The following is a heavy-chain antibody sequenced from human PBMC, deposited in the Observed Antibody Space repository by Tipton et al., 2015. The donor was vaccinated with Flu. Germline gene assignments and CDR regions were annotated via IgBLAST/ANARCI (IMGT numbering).Heavy chain of an antibody. CDR1: GGSISNDY. CDR3: ARLTIFGVVIIGNYYYYMDV. Sequence: TLSLTCTVSGGSISNDYWSWIRQPPGKGLEWIGYIYHTGNFNYNPSLKSRVTISVDTSKNQFSLKLRSVTAADTAVYYCARLTIFGVVIIGNYYYYMDVWGKGTTVTVSS. D-gene: IGHD3-3*01. CDR2: IYHTGNF. J-gene: IGHJ6*03. V-gene: IGHV4-59*12.